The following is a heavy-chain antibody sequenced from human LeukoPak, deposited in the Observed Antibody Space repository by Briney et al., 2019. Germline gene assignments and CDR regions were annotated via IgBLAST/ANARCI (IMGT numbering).Heavy chain of an antibody. Sequence: SETLSLTCTVSGGSISSSSYYWGWIRQPPGKGLEWIGSIYYSGSTYYNPSLKSRVTISVDTSKNQFSLKLSSVTAADTAVYYCERHQIAVGYFDYWGQGTLVTVSS. J-gene: IGHJ4*02. CDR2: IYYSGST. CDR1: GGSISSSSYY. CDR3: ERHQIAVGYFDY. D-gene: IGHD6-19*01. V-gene: IGHV4-39*01.